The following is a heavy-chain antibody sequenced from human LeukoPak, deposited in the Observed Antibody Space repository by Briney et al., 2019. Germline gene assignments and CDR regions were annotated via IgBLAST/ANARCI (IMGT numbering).Heavy chain of an antibody. Sequence: SETLSLTCTVSGGSISSSSYYWGWIRQPPGKGLEWIGSIYYSGSTYYNPSLKSRVTISVDTSKDQFSLKLSSVTAADTAVYYCARDLPAGSIPWGQGTLVTVSS. D-gene: IGHD6-19*01. CDR1: GGSISSSSYY. CDR3: ARDLPAGSIP. CDR2: IYYSGST. J-gene: IGHJ5*02. V-gene: IGHV4-39*07.